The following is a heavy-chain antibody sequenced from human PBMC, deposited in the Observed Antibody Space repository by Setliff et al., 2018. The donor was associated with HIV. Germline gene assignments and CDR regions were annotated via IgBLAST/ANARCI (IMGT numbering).Heavy chain of an antibody. CDR3: ATQRAGYFDY. V-gene: IGHV1-24*01. D-gene: IGHD6-19*01. CDR1: GYTLTALS. CDR2: FDTEDGET. Sequence: ASVKVSCKVSGYTLTALSIHWVRQAPGKGLEWMGGFDTEDGETIYAQKFQGRVTMTEDTSTDTAYMDLSSLRSEDTAVNYGATQRAGYFDYGGQGTLVTVSS. J-gene: IGHJ4*02.